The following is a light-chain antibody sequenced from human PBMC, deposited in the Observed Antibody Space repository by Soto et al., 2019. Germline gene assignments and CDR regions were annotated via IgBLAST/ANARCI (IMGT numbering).Light chain of an antibody. CDR3: CSYAGSSTSLYV. CDR2: AGS. V-gene: IGLV2-23*01. J-gene: IGLJ1*01. Sequence: QSVLTQPASVSGSPGQSITISCTGTSSDVGSYNLVSWYQQHPGKAPKLMIYAGSKRPSGVSNRFSGSKSGNTASLTISGLQAEDEADYYCCSYAGSSTSLYVFGTGTKLTVL. CDR1: SSDVGSYNL.